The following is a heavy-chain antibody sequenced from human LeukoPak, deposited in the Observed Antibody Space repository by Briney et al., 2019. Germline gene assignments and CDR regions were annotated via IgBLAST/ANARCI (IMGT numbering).Heavy chain of an antibody. CDR1: GYTFTGYY. CDR2: INPNSGGT. J-gene: IGHJ6*02. Sequence: ASVKVSCKASGYTFTGYYMHWVRQAPGQGLEWMGWINPNSGGTNYAQKFQGRVTMTRDTSISTAYMELSRLRSDDTAVYHCARAQVEIVVVPAAKGAYGMDVWGQGTTVTVSS. V-gene: IGHV1-2*02. D-gene: IGHD2-2*03. CDR3: ARAQVEIVVVPAAKGAYGMDV.